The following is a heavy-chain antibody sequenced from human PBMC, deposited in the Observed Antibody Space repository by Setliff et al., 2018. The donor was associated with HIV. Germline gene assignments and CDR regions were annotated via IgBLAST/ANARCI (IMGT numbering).Heavy chain of an antibody. CDR1: GGSLTDYY. Sequence: PSETLSLTCAFYGGSLTDYYWSWIRQPPGKGLEWIGEINHSGSTNYNPSLKSRVTISVDTSKNQFSLKVSSVTAADTAVYYCARERSLITNRRYFDSWGQGTLVTVSS. D-gene: IGHD1-1*01. CDR3: ARERSLITNRRYFDS. V-gene: IGHV4-34*01. J-gene: IGHJ4*02. CDR2: INHSGST.